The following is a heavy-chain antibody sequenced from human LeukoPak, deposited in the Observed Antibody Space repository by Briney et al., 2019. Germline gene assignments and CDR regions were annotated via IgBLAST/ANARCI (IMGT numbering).Heavy chain of an antibody. V-gene: IGHV3-7*01. Sequence: GGSLRLSCAASGFTFSSYWMSWVRQAPGKGLEWVANIKQDGSEKYYVDPVKGRFTISRDNAKNSLYLQMNSLRAEDTAVYYCARDPGSSGWGTPPFDYWGQRTLVTVSS. D-gene: IGHD6-19*01. CDR2: IKQDGSEK. J-gene: IGHJ4*02. CDR3: ARDPGSSGWGTPPFDY. CDR1: GFTFSSYW.